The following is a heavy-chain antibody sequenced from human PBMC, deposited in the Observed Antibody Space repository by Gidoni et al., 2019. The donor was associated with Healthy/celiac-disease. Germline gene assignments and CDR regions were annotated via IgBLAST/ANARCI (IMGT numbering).Heavy chain of an antibody. D-gene: IGHD4-17*01. CDR3: ARDCDYGDYRCAFDI. J-gene: IGHJ3*02. Sequence: QVQLVESGGGVVQPGRSLRLSCAASGFTSSSYGMHWVRQAPGKGLEWVAVIWYDGSNKYYADSVKGRFTISRDNSKNTLYLQMNSLRAEDTAVYYCARDCDYGDYRCAFDIWGQGTMVTVSS. CDR2: IWYDGSNK. CDR1: GFTSSSYG. V-gene: IGHV3-33*08.